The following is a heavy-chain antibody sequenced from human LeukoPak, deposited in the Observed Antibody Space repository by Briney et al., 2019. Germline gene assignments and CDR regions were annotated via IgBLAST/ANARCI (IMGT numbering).Heavy chain of an antibody. CDR2: ISGSGGST. V-gene: IGHV3-23*01. CDR3: ARDPRGSYYDY. D-gene: IGHD1-26*01. J-gene: IGHJ4*02. Sequence: PGGSLRLSCAASGFTFSSYGMSWVRQAPGKGLEWVSAISGSGGSTYYADSVKGRFTISRDNSKNTLYLQMNSLRSEDTAVYYCARDPRGSYYDYWGQGTLVTVSS. CDR1: GFTFSSYG.